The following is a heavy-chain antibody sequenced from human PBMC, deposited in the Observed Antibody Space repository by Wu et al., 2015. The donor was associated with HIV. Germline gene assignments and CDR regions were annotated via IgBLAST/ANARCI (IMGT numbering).Heavy chain of an antibody. CDR2: IIPISGPG. J-gene: IGHJ6*01. V-gene: IGHV1-69*05. Sequence: QVQLVQSGAEIKKPGSSVKVSCKASGGTFSKSGFTWVRQAPGQGLEWMGRIIPISGPGDYAEKFQGRVSITTDELASAVYMELSSLTSEDTAVYYCARGRRDDYGDYGSTDHFYDMDVWGQGTTVTVSS. CDR3: ARGRRDDYGDYGSTDHFYDMDV. D-gene: IGHD4-17*01. CDR1: GGTFSKSG.